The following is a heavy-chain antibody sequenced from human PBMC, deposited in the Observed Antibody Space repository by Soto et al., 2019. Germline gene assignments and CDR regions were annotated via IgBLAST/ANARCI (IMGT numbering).Heavy chain of an antibody. CDR2: ISYDGSNK. CDR3: AKDHRPNLEYYYYGMDV. CDR1: GFTFSSYG. Sequence: QVQLVESGGGVVQPGRSLRLSCAASGFTFSSYGMHWVRQAPGKGLEWVAVISYDGSNKYYADSVKGRFTISRDNSKNTLYLQMNSLRAEDTAVYYCAKDHRPNLEYYYYGMDVWGQGTTVTVSS. J-gene: IGHJ6*02. V-gene: IGHV3-30*18.